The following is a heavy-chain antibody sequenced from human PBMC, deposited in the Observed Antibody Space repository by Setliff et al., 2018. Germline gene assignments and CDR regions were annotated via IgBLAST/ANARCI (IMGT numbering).Heavy chain of an antibody. CDR2: INQDGGET. Sequence: PGGSLRLSCAASGFRFSGYWMTWVRQAPGKGLEWVANINQDGGETYYVDSVKGRFTISRDHAKNSLYLQMNSLRAEDTALYYCARDLGCYSSVGCRDAFDIWGQGTMVTVSS. CDR1: GFRFSGYW. D-gene: IGHD2-2*03. V-gene: IGHV3-7*01. J-gene: IGHJ3*02. CDR3: ARDLGCYSSVGCRDAFDI.